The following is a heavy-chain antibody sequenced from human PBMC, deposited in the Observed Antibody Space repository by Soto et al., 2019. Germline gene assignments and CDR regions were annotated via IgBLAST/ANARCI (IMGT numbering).Heavy chain of an antibody. CDR2: IDYNGVT. D-gene: IGHD3-9*01. CDR3: AREDYYDTGYYVV. V-gene: IGHV4-39*07. J-gene: IGHJ4*02. Sequence: SETLSLTCTVSGGSIYRSGYYWGWIRQPPGRGLEWIGNIDYNGVTYSNPSLKGRVTMSVDTSKNQFSLKLTSVTAADTALYYCAREDYYDTGYYVVWGQGTQVTVSS. CDR1: GGSIYRSGYY.